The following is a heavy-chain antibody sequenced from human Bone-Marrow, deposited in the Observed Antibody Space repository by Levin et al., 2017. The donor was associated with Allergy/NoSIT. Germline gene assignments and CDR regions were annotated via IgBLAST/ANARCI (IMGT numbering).Heavy chain of an antibody. V-gene: IGHV4-30-4*01. CDR3: AKYATTDCSSSSWYAIGYSGYDS. J-gene: IGHJ4*02. D-gene: IGHD2-2*01. Sequence: SETLSLTCTVSGDSLTSHYWSWIRQPPGKGLEWIGYIYYSGSTYYNPSLKSRVNISVDTSENQFSLKLRSVTPADTAVYYCAKYATTDCSSSSWYAIGYSGYDSWGQGTLVTVSS. CDR1: GDSLTSHY. CDR2: IYYSGST.